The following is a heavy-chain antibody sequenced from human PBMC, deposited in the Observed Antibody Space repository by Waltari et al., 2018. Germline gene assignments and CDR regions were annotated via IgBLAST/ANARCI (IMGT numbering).Heavy chain of an antibody. CDR2: IIPIFGTA. CDR1: GGTFSSYA. Sequence: QVQLVQSGAEVKKPGSSVKVSCKASGGTFSSYAISWVRQAPGPGLEWRGGIIPIFGTANYAQKFQGRVTITADESTSTAYMELSSLRSEDTAVYYCARWQDIVVVPAAIPVYYYGMDVWGQGTTVTVSS. CDR3: ARWQDIVVVPAAIPVYYYGMDV. J-gene: IGHJ6*02. V-gene: IGHV1-69*01. D-gene: IGHD2-2*02.